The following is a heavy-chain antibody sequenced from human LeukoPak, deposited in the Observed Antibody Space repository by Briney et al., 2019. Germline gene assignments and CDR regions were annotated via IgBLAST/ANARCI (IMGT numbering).Heavy chain of an antibody. Sequence: ASVKVSCKASGYTFSNYGISWVRQAPGLGLEWMGWTSYNGNTNYAQKIQDRVTMTTDTSTTTAYMELRSLESDDTAVYYCARHSGSGWQALGYWGQGTLVTVSS. J-gene: IGHJ4*02. CDR3: ARHSGSGWQALGY. D-gene: IGHD6-19*01. CDR2: TSYNGNT. CDR1: GYTFSNYG. V-gene: IGHV1-18*04.